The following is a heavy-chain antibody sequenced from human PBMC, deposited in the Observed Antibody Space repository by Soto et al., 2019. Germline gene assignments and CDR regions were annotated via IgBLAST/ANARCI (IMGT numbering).Heavy chain of an antibody. D-gene: IGHD2-2*01. CDR2: ISYDGSNK. Sequence: PGGSLRLSCAASGLTFSSYAMHWVRKTPGKGLEWVAVISYDGSNKYYADSVKGRFTISRDNSKNTLYLQMNSLRAEDTAVYYCAREDQLLPYGMDVWGQGTTVTVSS. J-gene: IGHJ6*02. V-gene: IGHV3-30-3*01. CDR1: GLTFSSYA. CDR3: AREDQLLPYGMDV.